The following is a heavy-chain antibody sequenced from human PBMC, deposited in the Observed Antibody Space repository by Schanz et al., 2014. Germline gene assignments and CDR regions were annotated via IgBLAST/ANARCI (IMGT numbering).Heavy chain of an antibody. J-gene: IGHJ4*02. Sequence: QVQLVQSGAEVKKLGASVKVSCKASGYTFTDYYMHWVRQAPGQGLEWMGRINPNSGGTNYAQRFQGRVTMTRDTSISTAYMELHSLRSDDTAMYYCARDRSGGSYSFLYWGQGTLVTVSS. CDR2: INPNSGGT. CDR3: ARDRSGGSYSFLY. D-gene: IGHD2-15*01. V-gene: IGHV1-2*06. CDR1: GYTFTDYY.